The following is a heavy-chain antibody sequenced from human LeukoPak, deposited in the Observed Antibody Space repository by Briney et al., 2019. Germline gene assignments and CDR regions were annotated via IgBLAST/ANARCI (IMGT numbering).Heavy chain of an antibody. CDR1: GFTFSSYA. CDR2: ISYDGSNK. D-gene: IGHD3-16*02. J-gene: IGHJ4*02. V-gene: IGHV3-30*04. Sequence: GGSLRLSCAASGFTFSSYAMHWVRQAPGKGLEWVAVISYDGSNKYYADSVKGRFTISRDNSKNTLYLQMNSLRAEDTAVYYCAKVWGSYPNDYWGQGTPVTVSS. CDR3: AKVWGSYPNDY.